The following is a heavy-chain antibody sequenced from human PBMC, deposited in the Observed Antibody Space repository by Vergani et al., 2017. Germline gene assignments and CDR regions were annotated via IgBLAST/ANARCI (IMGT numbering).Heavy chain of an antibody. V-gene: IGHV1-69*01. Sequence: QVQLVQSGAEVKKPGSSVKVSCKASGGTFSSYAISWVRQAPGQGLEWMGGIIPIFGTANYAQKFQGRVTITADESPSTAYMGLSSLRSEDTAVYYCARGGINDYGGLWGFDYWGQGTLVTVSS. D-gene: IGHD4-23*01. CDR1: GGTFSSYA. J-gene: IGHJ4*02. CDR3: ARGGINDYGGLWGFDY. CDR2: IIPIFGTA.